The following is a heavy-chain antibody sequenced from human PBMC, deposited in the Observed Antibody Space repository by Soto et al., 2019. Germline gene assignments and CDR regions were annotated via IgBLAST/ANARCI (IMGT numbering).Heavy chain of an antibody. V-gene: IGHV3-33*01. D-gene: IGHD4-17*01. Sequence: QVHLVESGGGVVQPGTSLRLSCAASGFTFSRYGMHWIRQAPGKGLEWVAIIWFDGSNRNYADSVKGRFTISRDNSKNTLYLEINSLRAEDTAVYYCASVNGDYVFDYWGQGTQVTVSS. CDR3: ASVNGDYVFDY. CDR1: GFTFSRYG. J-gene: IGHJ4*02. CDR2: IWFDGSNR.